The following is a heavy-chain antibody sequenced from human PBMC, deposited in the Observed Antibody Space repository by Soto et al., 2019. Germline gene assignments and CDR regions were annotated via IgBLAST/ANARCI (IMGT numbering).Heavy chain of an antibody. J-gene: IGHJ3*02. CDR2: IYHSGST. CDR3: ARAHGSGCGAFDI. Sequence: QLQLQESGSGLVKPSQTLSLTCAVSGGSISSGGYSWSWIRQPPGKGLEWIGYIYHSGSTYYNPSLKSRVTMPVDRSKNQFSLKLSSVTAADTAVYYCARAHGSGCGAFDIWGQGTMVTVSS. D-gene: IGHD3-10*01. V-gene: IGHV4-30-2*01. CDR1: GGSISSGGYS.